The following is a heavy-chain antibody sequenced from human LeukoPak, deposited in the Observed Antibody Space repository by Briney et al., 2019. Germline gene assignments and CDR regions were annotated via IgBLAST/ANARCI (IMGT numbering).Heavy chain of an antibody. CDR3: AKTRPLDSSSWSHGDY. J-gene: IGHJ4*02. CDR1: GFTFSTNA. D-gene: IGHD6-13*01. Sequence: GGSLRLSCLTSGFTFSTNAMSWVRQAPGKGLEWISGISGSGASTYYADSVTGRFTISRDNSRNTLYLQMNSLRGDDTAVYYCAKTRPLDSSSWSHGDYWGQGTLVTVSS. CDR2: ISGSGAST. V-gene: IGHV3-23*01.